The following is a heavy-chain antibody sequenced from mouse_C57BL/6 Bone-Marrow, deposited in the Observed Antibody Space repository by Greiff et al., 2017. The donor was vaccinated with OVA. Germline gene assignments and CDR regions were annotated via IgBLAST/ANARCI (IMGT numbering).Heavy chain of an antibody. D-gene: IGHD2-5*01. J-gene: IGHJ3*01. CDR3: ARTLYYSNYWFAY. V-gene: IGHV14-3*01. CDR1: GFNIKNTY. Sequence: EVKLVESVAELVRPGASVKLSCTASGFNIKNTYMHWVKQRPEQGLEWIGRIDPANGNTKYAPKFQGKATITADTSSNTAYLQLSSLTSEDTAIYYCARTLYYSNYWFAYWGQGTLVTVSA. CDR2: IDPANGNT.